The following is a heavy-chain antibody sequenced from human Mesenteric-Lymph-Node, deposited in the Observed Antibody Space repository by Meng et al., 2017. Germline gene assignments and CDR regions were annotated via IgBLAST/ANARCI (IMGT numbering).Heavy chain of an antibody. Sequence: QGQAQESGPGLVKPSQTLSLTCTVSGGSISSGGYYWSWTRQPPGKGLEWIGYIYYSGSTYYNPSLKSLVTISVDTSKNQFSLKLSSVTAADTAVYYCARDRTTGRYFDYWGQGTLVTVS. V-gene: IGHV4-30-4*01. CDR1: GGSISSGGYY. CDR2: IYYSGST. D-gene: IGHD4-11*01. J-gene: IGHJ4*02. CDR3: ARDRTTGRYFDY.